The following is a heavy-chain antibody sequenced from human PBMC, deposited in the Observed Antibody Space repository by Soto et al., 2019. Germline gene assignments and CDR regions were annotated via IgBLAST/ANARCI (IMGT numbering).Heavy chain of an antibody. J-gene: IGHJ4*02. D-gene: IGHD3-10*01. CDR2: ISGSGGST. CDR3: APHLWFGELYY. V-gene: IGHV3-23*01. Sequence: EVQLLESGGGLVQPGGSLRLSCAASGFTFSSYAMSWVRQAPGKGLEWVSAISGSGGSTYYADSVKGRFTISRDNSKNTLYLQMISVRAEDTAVYYCAPHLWFGELYYWGQGTLVTVSS. CDR1: GFTFSSYA.